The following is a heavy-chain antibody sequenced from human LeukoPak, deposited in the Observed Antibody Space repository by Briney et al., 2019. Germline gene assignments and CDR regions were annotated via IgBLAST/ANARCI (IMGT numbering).Heavy chain of an antibody. CDR1: GFTFSSYS. V-gene: IGHV3-48*01. CDR2: ISSSSSTI. Sequence: GGSLRLSCAASGFTFSSYSMNWVRQAPGKGLEWVSYISSSSSTIYYADSVKGRFTISRDNAKNTLYLQMNSLRAEDTAVYYCAKARAEVGATLRYYFDYWGQGTLVTVSS. J-gene: IGHJ4*02. CDR3: AKARAEVGATLRYYFDY. D-gene: IGHD1-26*01.